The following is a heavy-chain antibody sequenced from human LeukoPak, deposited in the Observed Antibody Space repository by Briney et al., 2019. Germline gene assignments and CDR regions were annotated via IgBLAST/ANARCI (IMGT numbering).Heavy chain of an antibody. V-gene: IGHV4-61*08. D-gene: IGHD4-17*01. CDR2: ISSIGST. CDR3: ARDPTTVTKGFDI. J-gene: IGHJ3*02. Sequence: PSETLSLTCTVSGDSIPSAGYFWNWIRQPPGKGLEWIGYISSIGSTNYNPSLKSRVTISVDTSKKQFSLKMTSVTAADTAVYYCARDPTTVTKGFDIWGQGTMVTVSS. CDR1: GDSIPSAGYF.